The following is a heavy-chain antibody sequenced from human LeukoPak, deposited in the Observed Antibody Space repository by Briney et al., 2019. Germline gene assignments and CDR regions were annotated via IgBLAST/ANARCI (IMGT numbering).Heavy chain of an antibody. D-gene: IGHD6-13*01. Sequence: SETLSLTCAVYGGSFSGYYWSWIRQPPGKGLEWIGEINHSGSTNYNPSLKSRVTISVDTSKNQFSLKLSSVTAADTAVYYCARGRTSSSWYLGRPNWFDPWGQGTLVTVSS. CDR2: INHSGST. CDR1: GGSFSGYY. V-gene: IGHV4-34*01. J-gene: IGHJ5*02. CDR3: ARGRTSSSWYLGRPNWFDP.